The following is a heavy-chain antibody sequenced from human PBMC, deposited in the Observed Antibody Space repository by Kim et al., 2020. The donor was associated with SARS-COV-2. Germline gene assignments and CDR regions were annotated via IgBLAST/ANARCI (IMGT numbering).Heavy chain of an antibody. CDR3: GRVPWYYYCLGSASYYYYYGMDV. CDR2: IKQDGSEK. D-gene: IGHD3-10*01. CDR1: KFTFNTYW. Sequence: GGSLRLSCAASKFTFNTYWMSWVRQAPGKGLEWMANIKQDGSEKYYVDSVKGRITISRDNAKNLLYLQMNSLRVEDTAVYYCGRVPWYYYCLGSASYYYYYGMDVWGQGTTVTVSS. J-gene: IGHJ6*02. V-gene: IGHV3-7*01.